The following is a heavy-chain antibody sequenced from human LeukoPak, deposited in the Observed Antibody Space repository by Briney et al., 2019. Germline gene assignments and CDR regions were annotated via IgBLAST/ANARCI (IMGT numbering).Heavy chain of an antibody. CDR3: ARFPKGSNPYGWFDP. J-gene: IGHJ5*02. Sequence: ASVEVSCKASGGTFSSYTISWVRQAPGQGLEWMGRIIPILGIANYAQKFQGRVTITADKSTSTAYMELSSLRSEDTAVYYCARFPKGSNPYGWFDPWGKEPWVTVS. CDR2: IIPILGIA. V-gene: IGHV1-69*02. D-gene: IGHD1-26*01. CDR1: GGTFSSYT.